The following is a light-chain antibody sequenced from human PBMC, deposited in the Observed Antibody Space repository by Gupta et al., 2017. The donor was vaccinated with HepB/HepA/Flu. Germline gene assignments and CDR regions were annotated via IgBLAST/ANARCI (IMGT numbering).Light chain of an antibody. CDR3: QSYDSSLSGSV. CDR1: SPNIGAGYD. V-gene: IGLV1-40*01. J-gene: IGLJ2*01. Sequence: QSVLTQPPSVSGAPGQRVTISCTGSSPNIGAGYDVHWYQQHPGTAPKLLIYGNSNRPSGVPDRFSGSKSGTSASLAITGLQAEDEADYYCQSYDSSLSGSVFGGGTKLTVL. CDR2: GNS.